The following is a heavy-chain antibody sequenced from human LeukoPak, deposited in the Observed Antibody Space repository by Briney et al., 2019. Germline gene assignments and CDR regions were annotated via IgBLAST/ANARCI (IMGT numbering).Heavy chain of an antibody. Sequence: SQTLSLTCTVSGGSINNGDYYWSWIRQPPGKGLEWIGYIYYSGSTYYIPSLKRRVTISVDTSKNQFSLKLTSVTAAGTAVYYCARNYFFSMDVWGKGTTVTVSS. CDR1: GGSINNGDYY. CDR2: IYYSGST. J-gene: IGHJ6*03. CDR3: ARNYFFSMDV. V-gene: IGHV4-30-4*08.